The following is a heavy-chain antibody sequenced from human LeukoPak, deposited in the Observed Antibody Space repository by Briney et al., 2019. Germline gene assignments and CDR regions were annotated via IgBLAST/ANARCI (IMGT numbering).Heavy chain of an antibody. CDR1: GGSISSYY. CDR3: ARGWSDSSSWYRIVEY. D-gene: IGHD6-13*01. Sequence: PSETLSLTCTVSGGSISSYYWSWIRQPPGKGLEWIGYIYYGGSTNYNPSLKSRVTISVDTSKNQFSLKLSSVTAADTAVYYCARGWSDSSSWYRIVEYWGQGTLVTVSS. CDR2: IYYGGST. J-gene: IGHJ4*02. V-gene: IGHV4-59*01.